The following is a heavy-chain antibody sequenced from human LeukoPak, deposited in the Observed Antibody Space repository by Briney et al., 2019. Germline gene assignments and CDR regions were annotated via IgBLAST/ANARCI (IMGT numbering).Heavy chain of an antibody. CDR3: ATPPYSSGWYLLDY. D-gene: IGHD6-19*01. Sequence: PGGPLRLSCAACRVIFSSYAMRWVRQAPGKGLEWVSAISGSGGSTYYADSVKGRFTISRDNSTNTLYLQVESRGHGCASLYYCATPPYSSGWYLLDYWGQGTLVTVSS. J-gene: IGHJ4*02. V-gene: IGHV3-23*01. CDR2: ISGSGGST. CDR1: RVIFSSYA.